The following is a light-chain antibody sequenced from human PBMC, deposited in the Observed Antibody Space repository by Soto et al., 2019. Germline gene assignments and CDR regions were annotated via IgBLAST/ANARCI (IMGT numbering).Light chain of an antibody. Sequence: ELVLTQSPGTVALSPGERATLSCRASQSVSSSYLAWYQQKPGQAPRLLIYGASRRATGIPDRFSGSGSGTDFTLTISRLDPEDFAVYYCQQYGDSIFTFGPGTKVDIK. CDR1: QSVSSSY. J-gene: IGKJ3*01. V-gene: IGKV3-20*01. CDR3: QQYGDSIFT. CDR2: GAS.